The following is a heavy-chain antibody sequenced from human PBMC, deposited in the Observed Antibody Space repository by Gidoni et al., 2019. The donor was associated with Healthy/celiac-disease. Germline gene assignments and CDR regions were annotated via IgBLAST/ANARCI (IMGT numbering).Heavy chain of an antibody. CDR1: GFTFSSYA. J-gene: IGHJ4*02. V-gene: IGHV3-30*04. D-gene: IGHD5-12*01. CDR2: ISYDGSNK. CDR3: ARDRSGVATISCGDY. Sequence: QVQLVESGGGVVQPGRSLSLSCSASGFTFSSYAMHWVRQAPGKGLEWVAGISYDGSNKYYADSVKGRFTISRDNSKNTLYLQMNSLRAEDTAVYYCARDRSGVATISCGDYWGQGTLVTVSS.